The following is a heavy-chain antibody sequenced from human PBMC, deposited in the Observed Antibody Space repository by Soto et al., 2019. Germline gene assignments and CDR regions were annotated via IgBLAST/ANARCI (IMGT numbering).Heavy chain of an antibody. CDR2: IYYSGST. V-gene: IGHV4-61*01. CDR3: EREGVVVVVAATPVISQFDY. Sequence: QVQLQESGPGLVKPSETLSLTCTVSGGSVSSGSYYWSWIRQPPGKGLEWIGYIYYSGSTNYKPYHKSRVNISVDTSMNQFTLKLSSVTAADTAVYYCEREGVVVVVAATPVISQFDYWGQGTLVTVSS. CDR1: GGSVSSGSYY. J-gene: IGHJ4*02. D-gene: IGHD2-15*01.